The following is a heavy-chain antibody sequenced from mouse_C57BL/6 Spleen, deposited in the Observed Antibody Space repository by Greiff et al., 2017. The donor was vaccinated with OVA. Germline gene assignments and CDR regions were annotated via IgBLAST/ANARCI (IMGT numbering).Heavy chain of an antibody. J-gene: IGHJ2*01. CDR1: GYTFTNYW. Sequence: VQLQQSGAELVRPGTSVKMSCKASGYTFTNYWIGWAQQRPGHGLEWIGDIYPGGGYTNYTEKFKGKATLTADKSSSTAYMPFSRLTSKDSSIYYCARGATGDYFDYWGQGTTLTVSS. D-gene: IGHD3-1*01. V-gene: IGHV1-63*01. CDR3: ARGATGDYFDY. CDR2: IYPGGGYT.